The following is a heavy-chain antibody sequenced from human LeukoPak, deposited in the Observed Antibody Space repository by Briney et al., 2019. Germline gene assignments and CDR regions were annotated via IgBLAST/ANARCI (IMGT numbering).Heavy chain of an antibody. D-gene: IGHD6-13*01. V-gene: IGHV1-69*13. CDR2: IIPIFGTA. J-gene: IGHJ6*02. Sequence: ASVNVSCKASGGTFSSYAISWVRQAPGQGLEWMGGIIPIFGTANYAQKFQGRVTITADESTSTAYMELSSLRSEDTAVYYCAGRQQLGRGILYYGMDVWGQGTTVTVSS. CDR3: AGRQQLGRGILYYGMDV. CDR1: GGTFSSYA.